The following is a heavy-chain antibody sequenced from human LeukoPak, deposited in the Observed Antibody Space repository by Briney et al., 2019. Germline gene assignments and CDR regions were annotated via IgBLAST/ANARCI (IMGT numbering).Heavy chain of an antibody. CDR1: GGTFSSYA. D-gene: IGHD6-13*01. V-gene: IGHV1-69*13. CDR2: IVPTFATA. Sequence: SVKVSCKASGGTFSSYAISWVRQAPGQGLEWMGGIVPTFATANYAQKLQGRVTIIADESTSTVYMELSSLRSEDTAVFYCARDLRGSSSWYDYWGQGTLVTVSS. J-gene: IGHJ4*02. CDR3: ARDLRGSSSWYDY.